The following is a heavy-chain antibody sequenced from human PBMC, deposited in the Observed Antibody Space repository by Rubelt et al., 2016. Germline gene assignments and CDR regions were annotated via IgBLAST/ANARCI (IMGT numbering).Heavy chain of an antibody. CDR2: IYPGDSDT. V-gene: IGHV5-51*01. CDR1: GYSFTTYW. Sequence: EVQLVQSGAEVKKPGESLKISCKGSGYSFTTYWIGWVRQMPGKGLECMGIIYPGDSDTRYSPAFQVQVTISSDKSVSTAYLQWISLKASDTAMYYCARLRGSPQGAAFDIWGQGTMVTVSS. J-gene: IGHJ3*02. CDR3: ARLRGSPQGAAFDI. D-gene: IGHD1-26*01.